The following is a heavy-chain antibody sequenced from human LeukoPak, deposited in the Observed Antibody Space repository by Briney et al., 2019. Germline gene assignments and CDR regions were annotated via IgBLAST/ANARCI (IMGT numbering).Heavy chain of an antibody. V-gene: IGHV3-48*03. J-gene: IGHJ4*02. CDR3: ARDPSHCSGGSCYSGSDY. CDR2: ISSSGSTI. D-gene: IGHD2-15*01. Sequence: GGSLRLSCAASGFTFSSYEMNWVRQAPGKGLEWVSYISSSGSTIYYADSVKGRFTTSRDNVKNSLYLQMNSLRVEDTGVYYCARDPSHCSGGSCYSGSDYWGQGTLVTVSS. CDR1: GFTFSSYE.